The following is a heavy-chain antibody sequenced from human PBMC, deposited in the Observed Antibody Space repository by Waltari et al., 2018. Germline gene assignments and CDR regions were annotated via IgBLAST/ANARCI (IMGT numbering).Heavy chain of an antibody. D-gene: IGHD6-19*01. V-gene: IGHV3-33*01. Sequence: QVQLVESGGGVVQPGRSLRLSCAASGFTFSSYCMHWVRPAPGKGLEWVAVIWYDGSNKYYADSVKGRFTISRDNSKNTLYLQMNSLRAEDTAVYYCARVTGYSSGWYYFDYWGQGTLVTVSS. J-gene: IGHJ4*02. CDR2: IWYDGSNK. CDR3: ARVTGYSSGWYYFDY. CDR1: GFTFSSYC.